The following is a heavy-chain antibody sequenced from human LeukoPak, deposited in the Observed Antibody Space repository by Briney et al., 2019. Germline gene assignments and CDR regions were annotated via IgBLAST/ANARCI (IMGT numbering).Heavy chain of an antibody. CDR2: IWYDGSNK. D-gene: IGHD6-13*01. Sequence: PGRSLRLSCAASGFTFSSYGMHWVRQAPGKGLEWVAVIWYDGSNKYYADSVKGRFTISRDNANNSLYLQMNSLRDEDTAVYYCARDSSWSFDYWGQGTLVTVSS. V-gene: IGHV3-33*01. CDR1: GFTFSSYG. J-gene: IGHJ4*02. CDR3: ARDSSWSFDY.